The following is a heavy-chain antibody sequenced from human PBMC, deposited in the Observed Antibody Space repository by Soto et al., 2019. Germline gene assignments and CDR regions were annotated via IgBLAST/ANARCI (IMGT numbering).Heavy chain of an antibody. D-gene: IGHD3-9*01. CDR1: GGSISRYY. V-gene: IGHV4-59*12. J-gene: IGHJ5*02. CDR2: IYYSGST. Sequence: SETLSLTCTVSGGSISRYYWNWIRQPPGKGLEWIGYIYYSGSTNYNPSLKSRVTISVDTSKNQFFLKLSSVTAADTAVYYCARGRHILTGYYSGWGYNWFDPWGQGTLVTVSS. CDR3: ARGRHILTGYYSGWGYNWFDP.